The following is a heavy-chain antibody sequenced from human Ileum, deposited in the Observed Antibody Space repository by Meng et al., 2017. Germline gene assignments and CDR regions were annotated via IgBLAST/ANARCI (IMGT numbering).Heavy chain of an antibody. CDR2: IYYGGST. CDR3: ARRAHYGDPPR. V-gene: IGHV4-39*01. CDR1: SGSFTNNNYY. D-gene: IGHD4-17*01. Sequence: QLRLQESGPGMVKPSETLSLTFSVSSGSFTNNNYYWVWIRRPPGKGLEWVGSIYYGGSTYYNPSLKSRVTISVDTSTNQFSLKLISVTAADTAGYYCARRAHYGDPPRWGQGTLVTVSS. J-gene: IGHJ4*02.